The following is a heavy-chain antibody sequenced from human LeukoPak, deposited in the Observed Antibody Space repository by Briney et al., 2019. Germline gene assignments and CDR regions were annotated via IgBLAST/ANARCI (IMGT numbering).Heavy chain of an antibody. CDR1: GGSITSYY. D-gene: IGHD5-18*01. CDR2: IYYSGSA. J-gene: IGHJ6*02. Sequence: SETLSLTCSVSGGSITSYYWSWFRQPPGKGLEWIGYIYYSGSANYNPSLKSRVTISVDTSKNQFSLKLTSVTAADTAVYYCARLRKTGMAHYYYIMDVWGQGTTVTVSS. CDR3: ARLRKTGMAHYYYIMDV. V-gene: IGHV4-59*08.